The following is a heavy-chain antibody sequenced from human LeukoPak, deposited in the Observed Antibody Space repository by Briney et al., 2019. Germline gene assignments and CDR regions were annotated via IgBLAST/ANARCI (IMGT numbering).Heavy chain of an antibody. D-gene: IGHD2-15*01. CDR3: ASHDSGYFDY. CDR1: GFTLKTYG. J-gene: IGHJ4*02. V-gene: IGHV3-33*01. CDR2: IWYDGGNI. Sequence: GGSLRLSCVASGFTLKTYGMHWVRQVPGKGLEWVAVIWYDGGNIYYADSVKGRFIISRDNSKNTLYLQMNSLRAEDTAVYYCASHDSGYFDYWGQGTLVTVSS.